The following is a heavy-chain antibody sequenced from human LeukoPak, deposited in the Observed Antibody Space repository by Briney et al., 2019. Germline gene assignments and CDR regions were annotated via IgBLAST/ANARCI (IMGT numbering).Heavy chain of an antibody. CDR2: INPSGGST. V-gene: IGHV1-46*01. Sequence: ASVKVSCKASGYTFTSYYMHWVRQAPGQGLEWMGIINPSGGSTSYAQKFQGRVTMTRDTSTSTVYMELSSLRSEDTAVYYCARGPLVGYDFWSGYSNSYYYYYMDVWGKGTTVTVSS. CDR1: GYTFTSYY. CDR3: ARGPLVGYDFWSGYSNSYYYYYMDV. D-gene: IGHD3-3*01. J-gene: IGHJ6*03.